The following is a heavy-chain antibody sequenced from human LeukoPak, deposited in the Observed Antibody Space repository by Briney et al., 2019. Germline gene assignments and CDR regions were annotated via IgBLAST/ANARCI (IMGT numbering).Heavy chain of an antibody. D-gene: IGHD3-22*01. CDR3: ARVRVIVVPTDAFDI. CDR2: ISYDGSNK. J-gene: IGHJ3*02. CDR1: GFTFSSYA. Sequence: GGSLRLSCAASGFTFSSYAMHWVRQAPGKGLEWVAVISYDGSNKYYADSVKGRFTISRDNSKNTLYLQMNSLRAEDTAVYYCARVRVIVVPTDAFDIWGQGTMVTVSS. V-gene: IGHV3-30-3*01.